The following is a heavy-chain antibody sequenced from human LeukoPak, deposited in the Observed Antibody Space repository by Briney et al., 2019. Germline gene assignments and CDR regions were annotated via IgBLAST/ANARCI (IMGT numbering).Heavy chain of an antibody. CDR1: GFTFSSYA. CDR3: ARSSGVRVSSRTSYFDY. D-gene: IGHD2-2*01. CDR2: ISYDGSNK. J-gene: IGHJ4*02. Sequence: GGSLRLSCAASGFTFSSYAMHWVRQAPGKGLEWVAVISYDGSNKYYADSVKGRFTISRDKSKNTLYLQMNSLRAEDTAVYYCARSSGVRVSSRTSYFDYWGQGTLVTVSS. V-gene: IGHV3-30*01.